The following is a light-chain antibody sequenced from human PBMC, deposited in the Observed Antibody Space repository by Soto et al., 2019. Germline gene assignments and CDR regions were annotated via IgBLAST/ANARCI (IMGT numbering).Light chain of an antibody. CDR3: QHYNSYSPT. CDR2: KAS. CDR1: QSISSW. V-gene: IGKV1-5*03. J-gene: IGKJ1*01. Sequence: IQMTQSPSTLSASVGDRVTITCRASQSISSWLAWYQQKPGKAPKVLIYKASSLESGVPSRFSGSGSGTEFTLTISSMQPDDFASYYCQHYNSYSPTFGQGTKVAIK.